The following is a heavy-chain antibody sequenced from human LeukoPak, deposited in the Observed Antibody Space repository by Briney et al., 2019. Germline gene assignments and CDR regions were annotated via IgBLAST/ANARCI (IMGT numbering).Heavy chain of an antibody. CDR2: IYNSGST. V-gene: IGHV4-38-2*01. D-gene: IGHD2-2*01. CDR1: GYSITTGRY. Sequence: SETLSLTCAVSGYSITTGRYWGWIRQPPGKGLEWVGSIYNSGSTYYNPSLKSRVTISVDTSKNQFSLNLRSVTAADTAVYYCARSLSTAGIDYWGQGTQVTVSS. J-gene: IGHJ4*02. CDR3: ARSLSTAGIDY.